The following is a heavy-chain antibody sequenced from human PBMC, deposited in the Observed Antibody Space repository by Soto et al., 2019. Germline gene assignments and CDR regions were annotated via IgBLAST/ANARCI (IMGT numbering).Heavy chain of an antibody. CDR2: INPNSGGT. Sequence: QVQLVQSGAEVKKPGASVKVSCKASGYTFTGYYMHWVRQAPGQGLEWMGWINPNSGGTNYAQKFQGWVTMTRDTSISTDYMELSRLRSDDTAVYYCAREGMTTYWGPVGRDVWGQGTTVTVSS. J-gene: IGHJ6*02. CDR1: GYTFTGYY. CDR3: AREGMTTYWGPVGRDV. D-gene: IGHD4-4*01. V-gene: IGHV1-2*04.